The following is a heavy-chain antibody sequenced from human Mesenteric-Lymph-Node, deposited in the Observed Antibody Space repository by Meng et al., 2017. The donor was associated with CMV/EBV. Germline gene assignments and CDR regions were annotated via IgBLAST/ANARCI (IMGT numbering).Heavy chain of an antibody. Sequence: AASGFAFSSYWMHWVRQVPGKGLVWVSRINSDGSSTSYADSVKGRFTISRDNAKNTLYLQMNSLRAEDTAVYYCARGYSGYGFLFDYWGQGTLVTVSS. D-gene: IGHD5-12*01. J-gene: IGHJ4*02. V-gene: IGHV3-74*01. CDR1: GFAFSSYW. CDR2: INSDGSST. CDR3: ARGYSGYGFLFDY.